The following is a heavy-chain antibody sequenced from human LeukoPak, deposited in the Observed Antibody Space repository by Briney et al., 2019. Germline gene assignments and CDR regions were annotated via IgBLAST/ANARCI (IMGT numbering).Heavy chain of an antibody. CDR1: GFTFSRFG. Sequence: GGSLRLSCEAPGFTFSRFGMHWVRQAPGKGLEWVAFIRYDESNKYYADSVKGRFTISRDNAKNSLYLQMNSLRAEDTAVYYCASAPLGSTRPWGQGTLVTVSS. CDR3: ASAPLGSTRP. J-gene: IGHJ5*02. V-gene: IGHV3-30*02. D-gene: IGHD1-26*01. CDR2: IRYDESNK.